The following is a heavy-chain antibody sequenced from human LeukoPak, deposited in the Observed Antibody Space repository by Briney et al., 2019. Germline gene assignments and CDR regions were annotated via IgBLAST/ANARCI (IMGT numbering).Heavy chain of an antibody. Sequence: GGALRLSCAASGFTFSDYYMSWIRQAPGKGLEGVSYISSSSSYTNYADSVKGRFTISRDNAKNSLYMQMNSLRAEDTAVYYCARDLVTTVTTFRVAYFDYWGQGTLVTVSS. V-gene: IGHV3-11*06. CDR1: GFTFSDYY. D-gene: IGHD4-17*01. CDR3: ARDLVTTVTTFRVAYFDY. J-gene: IGHJ4*02. CDR2: ISSSSSYT.